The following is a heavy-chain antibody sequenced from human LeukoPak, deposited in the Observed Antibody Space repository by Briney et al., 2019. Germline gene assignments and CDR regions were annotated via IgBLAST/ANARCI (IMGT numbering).Heavy chain of an antibody. CDR2: IVPIFGTA. V-gene: IGHV1-69*05. CDR1: GATFSSYA. J-gene: IGHJ3*02. Sequence: SVKVSCKASGATFSSYAISWVRQAPGQGLEWMGGIVPIFGTANYAQKFQGRVTITTDESTSTAYMELSSLRSEDTAVYYCARGMHTGTTDGGAFDIWGQGTMVTVSS. CDR3: ARGMHTGTTDGGAFDI. D-gene: IGHD1-1*01.